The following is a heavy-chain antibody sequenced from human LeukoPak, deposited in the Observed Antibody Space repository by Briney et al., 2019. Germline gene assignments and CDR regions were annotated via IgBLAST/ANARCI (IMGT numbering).Heavy chain of an antibody. CDR3: AKDWSYHYTVDY. D-gene: IGHD3-16*02. Sequence: GRTLRLSCAASGFTFSSYGMSWVRQAPGKGLEWVSAISGSGGSTYYADSVKGRFTISRDNSKNTLYLQMNSLRPEDTAVYYCAKDWSYHYTVDYWGQGTLVTVSS. CDR1: GFTFSSYG. V-gene: IGHV3-23*01. J-gene: IGHJ4*02. CDR2: ISGSGGST.